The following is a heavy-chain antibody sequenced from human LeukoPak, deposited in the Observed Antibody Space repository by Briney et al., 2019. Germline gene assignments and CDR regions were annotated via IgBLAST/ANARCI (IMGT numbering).Heavy chain of an antibody. CDR1: GFSLSPSGVG. D-gene: IGHD4-17*01. CDR3: AHGRYGDYGWDWFDP. Sequence: SGPTLANPTQTLTLTCTFSGFSLSPSGVGVGWISQPPGKALEWLALIYWDDDKRYSPSLKSRLTVTKDTSKNQVVLSMTNMDPVDTATYYCAHGRYGDYGWDWFDPWGQGTLVTVSS. CDR2: IYWDDDK. J-gene: IGHJ5*02. V-gene: IGHV2-5*02.